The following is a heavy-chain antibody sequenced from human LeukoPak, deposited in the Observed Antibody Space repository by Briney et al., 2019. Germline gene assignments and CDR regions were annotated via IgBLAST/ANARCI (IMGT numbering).Heavy chain of an antibody. CDR2: INTNTGNP. CDR3: ARVSGGSYWTYYFDY. CDR1: GYTFTSYD. V-gene: IGHV7-4-1*02. Sequence: ASVKVSCKASGYTFTSYDINWVRQAPGQGLEWMGWINTNTGNPTYAQGFTGRFVFSLDTSVSTAYLQISSLKAEDTAVYYCARVSGGSYWTYYFDYWGQGTLVTVSS. J-gene: IGHJ4*02. D-gene: IGHD1-26*01.